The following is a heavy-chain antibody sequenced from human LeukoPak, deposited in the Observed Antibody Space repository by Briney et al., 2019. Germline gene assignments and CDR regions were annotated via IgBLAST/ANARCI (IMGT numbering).Heavy chain of an antibody. CDR3: ARRGRWLQSYLDY. CDR2: IYYTGSS. Sequence: SETLSLTCTVSGVSISTDTFYWGWIRQPPGKGLEWIANIYYTGSSYYNPSLKSRVTISVDTSKNQFSLKVRSVTAADTAVYYCARRGRWLQSYLDYWGQGTLVTVSS. V-gene: IGHV4-39*07. J-gene: IGHJ4*02. D-gene: IGHD5-24*01. CDR1: GVSISTDTFY.